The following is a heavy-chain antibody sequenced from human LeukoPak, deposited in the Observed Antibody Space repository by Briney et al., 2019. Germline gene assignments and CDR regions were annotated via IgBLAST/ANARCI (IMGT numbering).Heavy chain of an antibody. Sequence: SGTLSLTCAVSGGSISSSNWWSWVRQPPGKGLEWIGEIYHSGSTNYNPSLKSRVTISVDKSKNQFSLKLSSVTAADTAVYYCAESTSGYGDYGNWFDPWGQGTLVTASS. CDR3: AESTSGYGDYGNWFDP. D-gene: IGHD4-17*01. CDR2: IYHSGST. J-gene: IGHJ5*02. V-gene: IGHV4-4*02. CDR1: GGSISSSNW.